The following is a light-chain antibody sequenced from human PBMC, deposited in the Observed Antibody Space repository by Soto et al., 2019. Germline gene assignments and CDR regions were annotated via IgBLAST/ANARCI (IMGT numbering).Light chain of an antibody. Sequence: DIEMTQSPSSLSASVGDRVTITCRASQSISSYLNWYQQKPGNAPNLLIYAASTLQSGVPSRFSAYGSETDFTLTISNLQAEDFATYNCQQSYTTPRTFGQGTKVDIK. CDR3: QQSYTTPRT. CDR2: AAS. V-gene: IGKV1-39*01. J-gene: IGKJ1*01. CDR1: QSISSY.